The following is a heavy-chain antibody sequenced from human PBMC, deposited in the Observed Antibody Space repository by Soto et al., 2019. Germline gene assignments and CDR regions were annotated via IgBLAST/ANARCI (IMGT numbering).Heavy chain of an antibody. CDR2: IWYDGSNK. CDR3: ARDQGLYSSGWYHGFDY. CDR1: GCTFSSYG. D-gene: IGHD6-19*01. V-gene: IGHV3-33*01. J-gene: IGHJ4*02. Sequence: QVQLVESGGGVVQPGRSLRLSCAASGCTFSSYGMHWVRQAPGKGLEWVAVIWYDGSNKYYADSVKDRFTISRDNSNNTLYLQMNSLVAEDTAVYYCARDQGLYSSGWYHGFDYWGQGTLVTVSS.